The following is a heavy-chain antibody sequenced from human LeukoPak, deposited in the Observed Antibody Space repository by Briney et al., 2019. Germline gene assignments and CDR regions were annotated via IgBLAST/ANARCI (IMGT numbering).Heavy chain of an antibody. CDR1: GYTFTGYY. CDR2: INPNSGGT. J-gene: IGHJ6*02. D-gene: IGHD3-22*01. V-gene: IGHV1-2*02. CDR3: ARNTMIVVVPTDYYGMDV. Sequence: ASVKVSCKASGYTFTGYYMHWVRQAPGQGLEWMGWINPNSGGTNYAQKFQGRVTMTRDTSISTAYMELSGLRSDDTAVYYCARNTMIVVVPTDYYGMDVWGQGTTVTVSS.